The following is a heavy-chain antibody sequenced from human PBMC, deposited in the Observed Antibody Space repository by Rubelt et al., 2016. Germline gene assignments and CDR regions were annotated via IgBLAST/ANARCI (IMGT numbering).Heavy chain of an antibody. J-gene: IGHJ3*02. CDR3: ARAWGTRSLSRGAIDI. D-gene: IGHD7-27*01. CDR1: GFTFSIFG. Sequence: GGGLIQPGGSLRLSCAASGFTFSIFGMSWVRQAPGKGLEWIGEINHSGSTNYNPSLKSRVTISVDTSKNQFSLKLTSVTDADTAVFYCARAWGTRSLSRGAIDIWGQGTTVTVSS. V-gene: IGHV4-34*01. CDR2: INHSGST.